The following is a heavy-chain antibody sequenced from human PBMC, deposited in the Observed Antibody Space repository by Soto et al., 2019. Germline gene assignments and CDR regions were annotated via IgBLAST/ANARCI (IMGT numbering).Heavy chain of an antibody. CDR3: ASHGGDGYDSE. V-gene: IGHV3-30-3*01. CDR2: ISYDGSNK. CDR1: GFTFSSYA. Sequence: QVQLVESGGGVVQPGRSLRLSCAASGFTFSSYAMHWVRQAPGKGLEWVAVISYDGSNKYYADSVKGRFTISRDNSKITLSLQMHSVRAEDRAVYYCASHGGDGYDSEWGQGTLVTVSS. J-gene: IGHJ4*02. D-gene: IGHD5-12*01.